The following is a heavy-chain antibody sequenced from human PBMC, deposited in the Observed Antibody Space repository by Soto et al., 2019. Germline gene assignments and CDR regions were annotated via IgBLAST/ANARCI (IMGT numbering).Heavy chain of an antibody. CDR1: GFTLSSYP. D-gene: IGHD3-16*01. V-gene: IGHV3-23*01. Sequence: EVQLLESGGGLVQPGGSLRLSCAASGFTLSSYPMSWVRQAPGKGLEWVSTLSNSGGTTYYPDSVKGRFTISRDSSKSTLYLEMNSLRAEDTAVYYCARRGIGYYNMDVWGRGTTVTVSS. CDR3: ARRGIGYYNMDV. CDR2: LSNSGGTT. J-gene: IGHJ6*03.